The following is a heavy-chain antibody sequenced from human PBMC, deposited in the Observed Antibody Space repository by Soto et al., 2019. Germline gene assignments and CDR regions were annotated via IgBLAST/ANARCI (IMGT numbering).Heavy chain of an antibody. J-gene: IGHJ3*02. CDR2: ISSSSSTI. CDR3: ARAPVDYPFAFDI. CDR1: GFTFSSYS. V-gene: IGHV3-48*01. D-gene: IGHD3-9*01. Sequence: GGSLRLSCAASGFTFSSYSMNWVRQAPGKGLEWVSYISSSSSTIYYADSVKGRFTISRDNAKNSLYLQMNSLRAEDTAVYYCARAPVDYPFAFDIWGQGTMVTVSS.